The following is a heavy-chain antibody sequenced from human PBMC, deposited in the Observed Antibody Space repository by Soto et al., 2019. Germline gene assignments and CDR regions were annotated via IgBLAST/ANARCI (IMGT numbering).Heavy chain of an antibody. J-gene: IGHJ4*02. V-gene: IGHV3-74*01. CDR2: ISGDGNNA. Sequence: EVQLVESGGGLVQPGGSLRLSCAASGFTFSSFWMHWVRQAPGKGLVWVSRISGDGNNAVYADSVKGRFTVSRDNAQNTLVLQMTSRRADDTALYYCVINRGTFLRDGVDYWGPGILVTVSS. CDR3: VINRGTFLRDGVDY. D-gene: IGHD3-3*01. CDR1: GFTFSSFW.